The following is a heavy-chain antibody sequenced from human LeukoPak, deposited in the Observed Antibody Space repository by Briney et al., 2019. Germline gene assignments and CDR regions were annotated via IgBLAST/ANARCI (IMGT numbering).Heavy chain of an antibody. CDR2: IYRGDSDT. CDR3: ARLGSTPYDSSSYYYRPFDC. Sequence: GESLQISCQGSGYSFTSYWIGWVRQMPGKGLEWMGIIYRGDSDTRYSPSFQGQVTISVDKSISTAYLQWSSLKASDTAMYYCARLGSTPYDSSSYYYRPFDCWGQGTLVTVSS. V-gene: IGHV5-51*01. CDR1: GYSFTSYW. D-gene: IGHD3-22*01. J-gene: IGHJ4*02.